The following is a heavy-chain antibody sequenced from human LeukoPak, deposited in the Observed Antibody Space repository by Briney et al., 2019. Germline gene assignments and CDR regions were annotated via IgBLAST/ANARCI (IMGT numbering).Heavy chain of an antibody. CDR3: ARTYCSSTSCWYGSYYFDY. CDR2: ISAYNGNT. J-gene: IGHJ4*02. V-gene: IGHV1-18*01. D-gene: IGHD2-2*01. Sequence: ASVKVSCKASGCTFTSYGISWVRQAPGQGLEWMGWISAYNGNTNYAQKLQGRVTMTTDTSTSTAYMELRSLRSDDTAVYYCARTYCSSTSCWYGSYYFDYWGQGTLVTVSS. CDR1: GCTFTSYG.